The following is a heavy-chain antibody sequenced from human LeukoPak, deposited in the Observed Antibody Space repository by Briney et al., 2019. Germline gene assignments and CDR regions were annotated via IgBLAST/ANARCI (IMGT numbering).Heavy chain of an antibody. J-gene: IGHJ6*03. CDR1: GGTFSSYA. CDR3: ARKYSSSPPTSPYYYMDV. CDR2: IIPIFGTA. Sequence: SVKVSCKASGGTFSSYAISWVRQAPGQGLEWMGGIIPIFGTANYAQKFQGRVTITADESTSTAYMELSSLRSEDTAVYYCARKYSSSPPTSPYYYMDVWGKGTTVTVSS. V-gene: IGHV1-69*01. D-gene: IGHD6-6*01.